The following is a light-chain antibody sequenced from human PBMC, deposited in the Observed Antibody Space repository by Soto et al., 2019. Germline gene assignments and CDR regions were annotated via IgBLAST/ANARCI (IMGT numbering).Light chain of an antibody. CDR3: RSYDSSLRGSV. V-gene: IGLV1-40*01. CDR1: SSNIGAGYD. Sequence: QSVLTQPPSVSGAPGQRVTISCTGSSSNIGAGYDVHWYQQLPGTAPKLLIYGNSNRPSGVPDRFSGSKSGTSASLAITGVQDDDEADYYCRSYDSSLRGSVFGGGTKLTVL. J-gene: IGLJ2*01. CDR2: GNS.